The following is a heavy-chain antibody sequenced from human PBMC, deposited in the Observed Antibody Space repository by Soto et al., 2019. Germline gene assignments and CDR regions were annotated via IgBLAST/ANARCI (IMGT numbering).Heavy chain of an antibody. CDR2: VSWAGRIT. D-gene: IGHD3-16*02. Sequence: EVQLVESGGVVVPPGGSLRLSCAASGFSFHHYTMHWVRQRPGKGLEWVSLVSWAGRITYHADSVKGRFTVSRDNTKNALYLQITSLRTEDTAFYYCAKDIGIGGVIVPDYWGRGTLVTVSS. CDR3: AKDIGIGGVIVPDY. CDR1: GFSFHHYT. V-gene: IGHV3-43*01. J-gene: IGHJ4*01.